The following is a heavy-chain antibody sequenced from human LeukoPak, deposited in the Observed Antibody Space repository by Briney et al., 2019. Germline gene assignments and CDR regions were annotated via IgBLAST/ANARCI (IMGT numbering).Heavy chain of an antibody. CDR1: GFTFSTYS. D-gene: IGHD4-17*01. J-gene: IGHJ4*02. CDR2: ISSSSTYI. V-gene: IGHV3-21*01. Sequence: GGSLRLSCAVSGFTFSTYSMNWVRQAPGKGLEWVSSISSSSTYIYYADSVKGRFSISRDNAKNSLYLQMNSLRAEDTAVYYCALTTVSEGFDYWGQGTLVTVSS. CDR3: ALTTVSEGFDY.